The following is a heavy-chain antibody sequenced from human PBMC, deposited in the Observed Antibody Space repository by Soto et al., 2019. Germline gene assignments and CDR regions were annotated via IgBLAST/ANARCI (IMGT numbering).Heavy chain of an antibody. CDR1: GYTFSTDG. V-gene: IGHV1-18*01. D-gene: IGHD3-16*01. Sequence: QVQLVQSGAEVKKPGASVKVSCKAPGYTFSTDGISWLRQAPGQGLEWMGWISGYNAKTKNAQKFQGRVTMTTDTSTSTAYMELRSLTSDDTAVYYCARDGGQTVVDSWGQGTLVTVSS. CDR3: ARDGGQTVVDS. CDR2: ISGYNAKT. J-gene: IGHJ5*01.